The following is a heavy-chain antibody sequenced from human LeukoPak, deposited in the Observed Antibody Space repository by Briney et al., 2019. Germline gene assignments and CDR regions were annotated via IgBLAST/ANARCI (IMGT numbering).Heavy chain of an antibody. Sequence: PSETLSLTCTVSGGAVSSGSYYWSWIRQPPGKGLEWIGDIYYSGSTNYNPSLKSRVTISVDTSKNQFSLKLSSVTAADTAVYYCARTEVLRDYDYVWGSYRSPHFDSWGQGTLVTVSS. CDR3: ARTEVLRDYDYVWGSYRSPHFDS. CDR1: GGAVSSGSYY. J-gene: IGHJ4*02. V-gene: IGHV4-61*01. D-gene: IGHD3-16*02. CDR2: IYYSGST.